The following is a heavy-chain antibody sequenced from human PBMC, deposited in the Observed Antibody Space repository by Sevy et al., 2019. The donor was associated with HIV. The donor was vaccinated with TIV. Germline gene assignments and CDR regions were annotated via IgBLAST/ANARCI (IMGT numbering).Heavy chain of an antibody. Sequence: GESLKISCAASGFTFSSYWMSWVRQAPGKGSEGVANIKQDGSERYYLDSVKGRFTISRDNAKNSLYLQMDSLRAEDTAVDYCARGGERFDYWGQGTLVTVSS. J-gene: IGHJ4*02. D-gene: IGHD2-21*01. CDR2: IKQDGSER. V-gene: IGHV3-7*01. CDR3: ARGGERFDY. CDR1: GFTFSSYW.